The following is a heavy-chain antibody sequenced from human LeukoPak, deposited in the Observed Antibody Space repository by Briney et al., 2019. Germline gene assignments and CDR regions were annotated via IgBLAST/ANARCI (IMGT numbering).Heavy chain of an antibody. CDR3: ARETGSSGWGGGLDY. Sequence: ASVKVSCKASGYTFISYYMHWVRQAPGQGLEWMGIINPSGGSTSYAQKFQGRVTMTRDTSTNTVYMELSSLRSEDTAVYYCARETGSSGWGGGLDYWGQGTLVTVSS. CDR2: INPSGGST. CDR1: GYTFISYY. D-gene: IGHD6-19*01. V-gene: IGHV1-46*01. J-gene: IGHJ4*02.